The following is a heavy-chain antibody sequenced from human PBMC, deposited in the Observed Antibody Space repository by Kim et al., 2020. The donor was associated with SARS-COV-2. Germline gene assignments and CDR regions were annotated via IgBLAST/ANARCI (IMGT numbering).Heavy chain of an antibody. V-gene: IGHV1-69*04. J-gene: IGHJ4*02. CDR2: IIPILGIA. CDR1: GGTFSSYA. D-gene: IGHD5-12*01. CDR3: ARGEMATYYFDY. Sequence: SVKVSCKASGGTFSSYAISWVRQAPGQGLEWMGRIIPILGIANYAQKFQGRVTITADKSTSTAYMELSSLRSEDTAVYYCARGEMATYYFDYWGQGTLVTVSS.